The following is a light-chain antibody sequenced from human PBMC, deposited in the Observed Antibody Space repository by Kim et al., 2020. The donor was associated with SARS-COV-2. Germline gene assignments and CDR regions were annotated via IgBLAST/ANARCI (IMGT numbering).Light chain of an antibody. J-gene: IGKJ1*01. CDR2: DAS. Sequence: VSPGERATRSCRASQSLSSNLAWYQQKRGQAPRLLIYDASTRAAGLPDRFSGSGSGTEFTLTISSPQSEDFAVYYCQQYSDSPPTFGQGTKVDIK. CDR1: QSLSSN. V-gene: IGKV3-15*01. CDR3: QQYSDSPPT.